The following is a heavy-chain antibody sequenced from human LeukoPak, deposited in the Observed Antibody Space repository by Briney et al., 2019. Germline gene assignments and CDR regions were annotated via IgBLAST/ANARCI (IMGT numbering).Heavy chain of an antibody. J-gene: IGHJ4*02. D-gene: IGHD5-12*01. CDR2: IYYSGRN. V-gene: IGHV4-59*08. Sequence: PSETLSLTCTVSGGSISSYYWRWIRQPPGKGMEWIGYIYYSGRNNYNPSLKSRGTISVDTSKNHFSLKLSSVTAAYTAVYYCARLAGGDYSGYDYLDYWGQGTLVTVSS. CDR3: ARLAGGDYSGYDYLDY. CDR1: GGSISSYY.